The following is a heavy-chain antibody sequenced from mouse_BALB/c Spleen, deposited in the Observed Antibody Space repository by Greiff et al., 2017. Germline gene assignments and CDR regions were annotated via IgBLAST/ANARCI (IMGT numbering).Heavy chain of an antibody. Sequence: QSCKASGYTFTSYWMHWVKQRPGQGLEWIGEINPSNGRTNYNEKFKSKATLTVDKSSSTAYMQLSSLTSEDSAVYYCARYYYGSSYFDYWGQGTTLTVSS. J-gene: IGHJ2*01. CDR2: INPSNGRT. V-gene: IGHV1S81*02. CDR1: GYTFTSYW. CDR3: ARYYYGSSYFDY. D-gene: IGHD1-1*01.